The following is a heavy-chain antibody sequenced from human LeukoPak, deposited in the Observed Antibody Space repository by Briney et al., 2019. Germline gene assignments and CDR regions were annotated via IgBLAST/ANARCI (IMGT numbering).Heavy chain of an antibody. CDR1: GGSISSSTYY. CDR2: INYSGST. J-gene: IGHJ4*02. V-gene: IGHV4-39*01. D-gene: IGHD3-22*01. Sequence: PSETLSLTCTVSGGSISSSTYYWAWVRQPPGKGLEWIGNINYSGSTHYNPSLKSRVTISVDTSKNQFSLKLSPVTDADTAVYYCVRRVAGSGYRDSWGQGTLVTVSS. CDR3: VRRVAGSGYRDS.